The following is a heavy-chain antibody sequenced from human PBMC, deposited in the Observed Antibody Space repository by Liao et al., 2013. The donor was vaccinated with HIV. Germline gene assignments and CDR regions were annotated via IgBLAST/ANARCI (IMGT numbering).Heavy chain of an antibody. D-gene: IGHD6-19*01. CDR2: IDHTGSA. Sequence: QAQLQQWGARLLQPSETLSLTCDVYGEPFSDYRWSWIRQSPGKGFEWIGEIDHTGSANYNPSLKSRVTISGDFSLSLRSVTAADTAIYFCAKVRQWLASGGEAFDVWDHGTMVSVSS. V-gene: IGHV4-34*02. J-gene: IGHJ3*01. CDR3: AKVRQWLASGGEAFDV. CDR1: GEPFSDYR.